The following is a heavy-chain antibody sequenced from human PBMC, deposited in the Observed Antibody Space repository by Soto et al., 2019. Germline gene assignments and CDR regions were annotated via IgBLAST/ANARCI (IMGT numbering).Heavy chain of an antibody. CDR3: ARGGTIFGVVTFDY. CDR2: MNPNSGNT. D-gene: IGHD3-3*01. V-gene: IGHV1-8*01. Sequence: QVQLVQSGAEVKKPGASVKVSCKASGYTFTSYDINWVRQATGQGLEWMGWMNPNSGNTGYAQKFQGRVTXXRXTXXSTAYMELSSLRSEDTAVYYCARGGTIFGVVTFDYWGQGTLVTVSS. J-gene: IGHJ4*02. CDR1: GYTFTSYD.